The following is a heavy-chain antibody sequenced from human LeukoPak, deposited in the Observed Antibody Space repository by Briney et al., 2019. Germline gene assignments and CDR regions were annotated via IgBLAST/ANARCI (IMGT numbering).Heavy chain of an antibody. CDR3: AKDWSYGGNSWKYFGS. J-gene: IGHJ4*02. Sequence: GGSLRLSCAASGFTFSSYGMHWVRQAPGKGLEWVSGISWRSDSVDYAESVKGRFTISRDNAKNSLYLQMNSLRADDTALYYCAKDWSYGGNSWKYFGSWGQGILVAVSS. D-gene: IGHD4-23*01. CDR2: ISWRSDSV. CDR1: GFTFSSYG. V-gene: IGHV3-9*01.